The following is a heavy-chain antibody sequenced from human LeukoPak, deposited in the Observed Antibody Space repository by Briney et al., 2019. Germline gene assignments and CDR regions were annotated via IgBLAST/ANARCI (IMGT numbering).Heavy chain of an antibody. D-gene: IGHD3-3*01. CDR1: GGSISSYY. Sequence: SETLSLTCTVSGGSISSYYWSWIRQPPGKGLEWIGYIYYSGSTNYNPSIKSRVTISVDTSKNQFSLKLSSVTAADTAVYYCARGRSGGWSGYYVGSDWGQGTLVTVSS. CDR3: ARGRSGGWSGYYVGSD. CDR2: IYYSGST. J-gene: IGHJ4*02. V-gene: IGHV4-59*01.